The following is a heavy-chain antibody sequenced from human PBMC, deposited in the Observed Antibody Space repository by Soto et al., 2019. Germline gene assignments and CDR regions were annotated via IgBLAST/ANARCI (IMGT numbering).Heavy chain of an antibody. Sequence: PSQTLSLTCAISGDSVSSKTAAWNWIRQSPSRGLEWLGRTYFRSKWYNDYAISVKSRIAINPDTSKNQFSLLLHSVTPEDTAVYYCARVTFDHFVHWFDPWGQGTRVTVS. CDR1: GDSVSSKTAA. CDR2: TYFRSKWYN. CDR3: ARVTFDHFVHWFDP. J-gene: IGHJ5*02. D-gene: IGHD3-9*01. V-gene: IGHV6-1*01.